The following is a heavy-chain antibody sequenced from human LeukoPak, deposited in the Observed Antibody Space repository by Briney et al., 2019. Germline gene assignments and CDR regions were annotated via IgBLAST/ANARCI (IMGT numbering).Heavy chain of an antibody. D-gene: IGHD3-3*01. CDR3: ATDRGWRTSGYYLYYFEY. CDR2: IKHDGSEK. V-gene: IGHV3-7*01. CDR1: GFIFTNYF. Sequence: GGSLRLSCAASGFIFTNYFMSWVRQAPGKGLEWVASIKHDGSEKYYVDSVRGRFTISRDNTMNSLYLQMSSLRAEDTAVYYCATDRGWRTSGYYLYYFEYWGQGTLVTFSP. J-gene: IGHJ4*02.